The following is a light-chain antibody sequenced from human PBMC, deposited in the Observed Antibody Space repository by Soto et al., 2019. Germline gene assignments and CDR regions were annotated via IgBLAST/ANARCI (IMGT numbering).Light chain of an antibody. Sequence: QSVLTQPASVSGSPGQSITLSCTGTSSDVGGYNYVSWYQQHPGKAPKLMIYEVSNRPSGVPDRFSGSKSGTSASLAITGLQAEDEADYYCQSYDNSLSAYVFGTGTKLTVL. V-gene: IGLV2-14*01. J-gene: IGLJ1*01. CDR2: EVS. CDR3: QSYDNSLSAYV. CDR1: SSDVGGYNY.